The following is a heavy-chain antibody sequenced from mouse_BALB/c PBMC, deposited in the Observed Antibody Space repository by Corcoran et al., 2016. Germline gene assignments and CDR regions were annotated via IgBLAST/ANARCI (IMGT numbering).Heavy chain of an antibody. D-gene: IGHD2-2*01. Sequence: EVQLQQSGPELVKPGASVQISCKTSGYTFTEYTMHWVKQSHGKSLEWIGGINPNNGGTSYNQKFMGKATLTVDKSSSTAYMVLRSLTSEDSAVYYCARGIYYGYGVAYWGQGTLVTVSA. CDR3: ARGIYYGYGVAY. V-gene: IGHV1-18*01. CDR2: INPNNGGT. CDR1: GYTFTEYT. J-gene: IGHJ3*01.